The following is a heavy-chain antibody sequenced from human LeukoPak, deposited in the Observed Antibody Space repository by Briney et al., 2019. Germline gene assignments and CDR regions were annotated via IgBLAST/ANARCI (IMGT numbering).Heavy chain of an antibody. CDR1: GFSFSDSD. CDR3: AGVELGARSYYYVDV. CDR2: ISSSGSTI. J-gene: IGHJ6*03. Sequence: GGSLRLSCAASGFSFSDSDMSWIRQAPGKGLEWVSYISSSGSTIKYADSVKGRFTISRDNASNSLYLQMNILRAEDTAVYYCAGVELGARSYYYVDVWGKGTTVTVSS. V-gene: IGHV3-11*01. D-gene: IGHD1-1*01.